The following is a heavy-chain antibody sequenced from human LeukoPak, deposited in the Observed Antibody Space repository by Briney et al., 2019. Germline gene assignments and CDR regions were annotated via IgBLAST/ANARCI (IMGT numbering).Heavy chain of an antibody. Sequence: GGSLRLSCAASGFTFSDYYMTWIRQAPGKGLEWVSYISGGATTIFYADSVKGGFTISRDNAKNSLYLQMNGLRAEDTAVYYCARVGRGIAAAGFGAFDIWGQGTMLTVSS. J-gene: IGHJ3*02. CDR1: GFTFSDYY. CDR3: ARVGRGIAAAGFGAFDI. V-gene: IGHV3-11*01. CDR2: ISGGATTI. D-gene: IGHD6-13*01.